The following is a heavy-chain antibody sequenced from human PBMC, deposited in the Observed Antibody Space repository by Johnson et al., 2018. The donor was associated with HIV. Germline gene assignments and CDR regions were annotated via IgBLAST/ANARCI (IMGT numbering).Heavy chain of an antibody. Sequence: QVQLVESGGGVVQPGRSLRLSCAASGFTFSSYAMHWVRQAPGKGLEWVAVISYDGSNKYYADSVKGRFTLSRDNSKNTLYLQMNSLRAEDTAVYYCASVPNDAFDIWGQGTMVTVSS. J-gene: IGHJ3*02. D-gene: IGHD2-2*01. CDR1: GFTFSSYA. CDR2: ISYDGSNK. CDR3: ASVPNDAFDI. V-gene: IGHV3-30-3*01.